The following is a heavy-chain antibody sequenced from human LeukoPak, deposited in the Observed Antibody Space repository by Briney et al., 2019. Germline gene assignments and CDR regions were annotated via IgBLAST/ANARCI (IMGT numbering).Heavy chain of an antibody. CDR1: GYTFSTYG. Sequence: ASVKVSCKASGYTFSTYGISWGRQAPGQGLEWMGWISAYTGNTNYAQNVQGRVTMTTDTSTSTAYLELRSLRSDDTAVYSCASDCGNCGGAPDDTFDIWGQGTMVTVSS. V-gene: IGHV1-18*01. CDR2: ISAYTGNT. J-gene: IGHJ3*02. CDR3: ASDCGNCGGAPDDTFDI. D-gene: IGHD2-21*01.